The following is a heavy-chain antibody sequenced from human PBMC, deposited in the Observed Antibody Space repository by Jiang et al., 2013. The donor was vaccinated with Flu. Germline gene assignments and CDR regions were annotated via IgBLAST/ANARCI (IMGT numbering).Heavy chain of an antibody. D-gene: IGHD3-10*01. CDR1: GGSVSNTY. J-gene: IGHJ5*02. CDR2: IYSSGTT. V-gene: IGHV4-4*07. Sequence: SGPGLVKISETLFLTCTVSGGSVSNTYWSWIRKPAGKGPEWIGRIYSSGTTNYSPSLESRVTMSLDTSKNQFSLKLTSVTAADTAVYYCARDVSTWARGDWFDPWGPGTVVIVSS. CDR3: ARDVSTWARGDWFDP.